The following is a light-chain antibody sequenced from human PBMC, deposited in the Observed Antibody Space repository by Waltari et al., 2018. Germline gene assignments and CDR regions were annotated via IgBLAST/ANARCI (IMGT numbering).Light chain of an antibody. V-gene: IGLV2-14*03. CDR1: SSDIGPYNY. J-gene: IGLJ2*01. Sequence: QSALSQPASVSASPGQSITISCTETSSDIGPYNYVSWYQQHPGKAPKLVIYDVRQRPSGVSIRFSGSKSCNTASLTISGLQAEDEAVYYCNSYLTSTSSVIFGGGTKLTVL. CDR2: DVR. CDR3: NSYLTSTSSVI.